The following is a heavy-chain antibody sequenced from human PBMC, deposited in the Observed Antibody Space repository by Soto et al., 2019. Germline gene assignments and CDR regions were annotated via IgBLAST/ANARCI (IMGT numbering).Heavy chain of an antibody. CDR3: AEVKTWTYLDY. J-gene: IGHJ4*02. D-gene: IGHD5-12*01. CDR1: GFTFSTYA. CDR2: ISGGGSTT. Sequence: GGSLRLSCAASGFTFSTYAMTWVRQAPGKGLEWVSGISGGGSTTYYADSVKGRFTISRDNSKNTQYLQMNSLRADDTAVYFCAEVKTWTYLDYWGQGTLVTVSS. V-gene: IGHV3-23*01.